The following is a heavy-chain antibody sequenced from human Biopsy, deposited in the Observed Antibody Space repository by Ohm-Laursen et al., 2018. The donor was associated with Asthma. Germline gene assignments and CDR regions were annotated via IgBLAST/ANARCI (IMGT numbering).Heavy chain of an antibody. Sequence: SSVKVSCKASGGTFRAYAFNWVRQAPGQGLEWMGGIIPMYGVPKVAQKFQGRVTITADESTRTAYMELSSLRSEDTAVYYCATPPVGSISYFDSWGQGTLVTVSS. CDR3: ATPPVGSISYFDS. J-gene: IGHJ4*02. CDR2: IIPMYGVP. V-gene: IGHV1-69*01. D-gene: IGHD1-26*01. CDR1: GGTFRAYA.